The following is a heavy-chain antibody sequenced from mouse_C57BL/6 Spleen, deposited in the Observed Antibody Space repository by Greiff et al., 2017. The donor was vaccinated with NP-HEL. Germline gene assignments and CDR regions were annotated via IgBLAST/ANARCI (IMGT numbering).Heavy chain of an antibody. V-gene: IGHV10-1*01. J-gene: IGHJ4*01. CDR1: GFSFNTYA. CDR2: IRSKSNNYAT. Sequence: EVQRVESGGGLVQPKGSLKLSCAASGFSFNTYAMNWVRQAPGKGLEWVARIRSKSNNYATYYADSVKDRFTISRDDSESMLYLQMNNLKTEDTAMYYCVRQGPHGAMDYWGQGTSVTVSS. CDR3: VRQGPHGAMDY.